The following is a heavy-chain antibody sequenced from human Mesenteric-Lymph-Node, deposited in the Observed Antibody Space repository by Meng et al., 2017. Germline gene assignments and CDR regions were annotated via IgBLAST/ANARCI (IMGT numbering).Heavy chain of an antibody. V-gene: IGHV1-18*01. J-gene: IGHJ5*02. CDR1: GYTFTSYG. CDR2: ISAYNGNT. D-gene: IGHD3-9*01. CDR3: ARDTLYYDILTGYSPTNWFDP. Sequence: QVQLVQSGAEVKKPGASVKVCCKASGYTFTSYGISWVRQAPGQGLEWMGWISAYNGNTNYAQKLQGRVTMTTDTSTSTAYMELRSLRSDDTAVYYCARDTLYYDILTGYSPTNWFDPWGQGTLVTVSS.